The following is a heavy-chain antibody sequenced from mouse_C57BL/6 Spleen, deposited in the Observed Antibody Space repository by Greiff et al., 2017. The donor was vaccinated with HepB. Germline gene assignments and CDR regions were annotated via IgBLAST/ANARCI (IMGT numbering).Heavy chain of an antibody. J-gene: IGHJ4*01. Sequence: EVQLQQSGTVLARPGASVKMSCKTSGYTFTSYLMHWVNQRPGQGLEWIGAIYPGNSDTSYNQKFKGKAKLTAVTSASTAYMELSSLTNEDSAVYYCTRIYYYGSSPYYYAMDYWGQGTSVTVSS. CDR1: GYTFTSYL. D-gene: IGHD1-1*01. CDR2: IYPGNSDT. CDR3: TRIYYYGSSPYYYAMDY. V-gene: IGHV1-5*01.